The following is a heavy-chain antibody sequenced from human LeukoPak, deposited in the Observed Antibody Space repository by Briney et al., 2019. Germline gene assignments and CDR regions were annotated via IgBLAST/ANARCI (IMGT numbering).Heavy chain of an antibody. CDR1: GFTFSSYS. CDR2: ITPSGGGT. Sequence: GGSLRISCAASGFTFSSYSMTWVGQAPGLGLEWVSSITPSGGGTYYADSVKGRFTISRDNSKNTLYLQVNSLRADDTALYYCAKGSSNTGYEYWGQGTLVTVSS. D-gene: IGHD5-12*01. CDR3: AKGSSNTGYEY. J-gene: IGHJ4*02. V-gene: IGHV3-23*01.